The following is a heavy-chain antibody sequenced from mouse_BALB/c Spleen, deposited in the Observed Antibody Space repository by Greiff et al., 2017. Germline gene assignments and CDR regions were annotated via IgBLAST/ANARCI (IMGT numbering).Heavy chain of an antibody. V-gene: IGHV2-6-7*01. CDR2: IWGDGST. Sequence: VQLQESGPGLVAPSQRLSITCTVSGFSLTGYGVNWVRQPPGKGLEWLGMIWGDGSTDYNSALKSRLSISKDNSKSQVFLKMNSLQTDDTARYYCARDRGGDEGAMDYWGQGTSVTVSS. CDR3: ARDRGGDEGAMDY. CDR1: GFSLTGYG. D-gene: IGHD3-1*01. J-gene: IGHJ4*01.